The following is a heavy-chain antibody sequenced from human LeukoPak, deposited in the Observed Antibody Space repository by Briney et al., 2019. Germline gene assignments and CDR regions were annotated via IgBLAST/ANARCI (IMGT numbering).Heavy chain of an antibody. V-gene: IGHV1-2*02. CDR1: GYTFSDFY. Sequence: GASVKVSCKTSGYTFSDFYLHWVRQAPGQGLEWMGWVNPKTGGTRYAQIFQGRVTMTRDTSINTAYMELTSLKSEDTAVFFCAKAMFEGPVTGGFDYWGQGALVSVSS. CDR2: VNPKTGGT. CDR3: AKAMFEGPVTGGFDY. D-gene: IGHD3-16*01. J-gene: IGHJ4*02.